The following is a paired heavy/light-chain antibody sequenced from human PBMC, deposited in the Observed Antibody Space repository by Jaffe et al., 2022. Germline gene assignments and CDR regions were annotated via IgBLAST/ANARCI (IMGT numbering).Light chain of an antibody. Sequence: QSALTQPASVSGSPGQSITISCTGTSGDVGGYDYVCWYQQHPGKAPKLMIFDVSNRPSGASNRFSGSKSGNTASLTISGLQAEDEADYYCSSYSSSSTLVFGGGTKLTVL. CDR3: SSYSSSSTLV. J-gene: IGLJ3*02. CDR2: DVS. CDR1: SGDVGGYDY. V-gene: IGLV2-14*03.
Heavy chain of an antibody. V-gene: IGHV3-9*01. D-gene: IGHD5-12*01. Sequence: EVQLVESGGGLVQPGRSLRVSCAASGFTFDDYAMHWVRQAPGKGLEWLSSISWNSLTIDYADSVKGRFTISRDNAKNSLYLQMSSLRAEDTALYYCAKDNGIVATRYNFDSWGQGTLVTVSS. J-gene: IGHJ4*02. CDR2: ISWNSLTI. CDR1: GFTFDDYA. CDR3: AKDNGIVATRYNFDS.